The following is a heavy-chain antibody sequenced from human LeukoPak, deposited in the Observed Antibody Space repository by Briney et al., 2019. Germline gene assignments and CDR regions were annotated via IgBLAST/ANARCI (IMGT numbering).Heavy chain of an antibody. Sequence: SETLSLTCTVSGGSISSSSYYWGWIRQPPGKGLEWIGSIYYSGSTYYNPSLKSRVTISVDTSKNQFSLKLSSVPAADTAVYYCARWPGDIVVVPAAIHWGQGTLVTVSS. CDR3: ARWPGDIVVVPAAIH. CDR2: IYYSGST. CDR1: GGSISSSSYY. V-gene: IGHV4-39*07. D-gene: IGHD2-2*01. J-gene: IGHJ4*02.